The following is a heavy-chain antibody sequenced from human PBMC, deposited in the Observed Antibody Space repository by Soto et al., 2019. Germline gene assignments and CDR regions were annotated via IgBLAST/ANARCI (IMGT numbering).Heavy chain of an antibody. D-gene: IGHD3-10*01. CDR2: IIPLFGTT. V-gene: IGHV1-69*01. Sequence: QVQLVQSGTEVKKPGSSAKVSCKASGGTFSNYVIRLVRQAPGQGLEWMGGIIPLFGTTDYAKTFQGRIAITADESTPTVYIDLSSLRFEDTAVYFFEIAVGSGELSVVGCQGTRVIVSS. J-gene: IGHJ6*02. CDR3: EIAVGSGELSVV. CDR1: GGTFSNYV.